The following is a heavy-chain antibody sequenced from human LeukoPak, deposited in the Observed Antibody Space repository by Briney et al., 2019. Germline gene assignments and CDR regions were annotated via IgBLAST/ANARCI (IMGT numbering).Heavy chain of an antibody. CDR1: GFTFSSYS. CDR3: ARAPEEWELLPHGHFDY. D-gene: IGHD1-26*01. V-gene: IGHV3-21*01. J-gene: IGHJ4*02. CDR2: ISSSSSYI. Sequence: GGSLRLSCAASGFTFSSYSRNWVRQAPGKGLEWVSSISSSSSYIYYADSVKGRFTISRDNAKNSLYLQMNSLRTEDTAVYYCARAPEEWELLPHGHFDYWGQGTLVTVSS.